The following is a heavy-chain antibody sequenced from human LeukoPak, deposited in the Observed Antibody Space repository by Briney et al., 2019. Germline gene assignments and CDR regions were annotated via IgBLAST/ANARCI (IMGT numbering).Heavy chain of an antibody. Sequence: GGSLRLSCAASGFTFSDYYMSWIRRAPGKGLEWVSYISSSGSTIYYTDSVKGRFTISRDNAKNSLYLQMNSLRAEDTAVYYCASSTASYCNGGSCGYDYYGMDVWGQGTTVTVSS. CDR3: ASSTASYCNGGSCGYDYYGMDV. V-gene: IGHV3-11*01. CDR2: ISSSGSTI. J-gene: IGHJ6*02. D-gene: IGHD2-15*01. CDR1: GFTFSDYY.